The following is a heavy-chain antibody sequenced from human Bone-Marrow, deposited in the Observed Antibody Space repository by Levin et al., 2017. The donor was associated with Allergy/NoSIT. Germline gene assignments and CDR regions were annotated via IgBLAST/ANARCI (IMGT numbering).Heavy chain of an antibody. J-gene: IGHJ3*02. D-gene: IGHD3-22*01. V-gene: IGHV3-23*01. CDR1: GFNFNNYA. Sequence: GGSLRLSCAASGFNFNNYAMSWVRQAPGKGLEWVSAFSGSGDTTYYADSVKSRFSISRDNSKNTLYLQMNSLRAEDTALYYCAKVYDSSGYYYVHAFDIWGQGTMVTVSS. CDR2: FSGSGDTT. CDR3: AKVYDSSGYYYVHAFDI.